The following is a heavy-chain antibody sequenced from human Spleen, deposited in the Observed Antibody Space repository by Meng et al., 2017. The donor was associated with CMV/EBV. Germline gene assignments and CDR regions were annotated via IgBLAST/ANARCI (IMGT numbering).Heavy chain of an antibody. D-gene: IGHD1-7*01. J-gene: IGHJ6*02. CDR1: GFTFNSNA. V-gene: IGHV3-21*06. CDR3: ARDQEGTRELFPIHYGMDV. Sequence: GESLKISCAASGFTFNSNAMSWVRQAPRKGLEWVSSISSGSDYMYYADSVKGRFTISRDNGKNSLYLRMDGLRVEDTAVYYCARDQEGTRELFPIHYGMDVWGQGTTVTVSS. CDR2: ISSGSDYM.